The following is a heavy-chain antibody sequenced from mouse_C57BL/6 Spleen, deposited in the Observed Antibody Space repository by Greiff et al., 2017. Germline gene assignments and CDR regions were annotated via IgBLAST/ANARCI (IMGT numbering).Heavy chain of an antibody. CDR3: AREGSYGSYFDY. Sequence: DVMLVESGGGLVKPGGSLKLSCAASGFTFSSYAMSWVRQTPEKRLEWVATISDGGSYTYSPDNVTGRFTISRDNAKNNLYLQMSHLKSEDTAMYYCAREGSYGSYFDYWGQGTTLTVSS. CDR2: ISDGGSYT. CDR1: GFTFSSYA. D-gene: IGHD2-2*01. J-gene: IGHJ2*01. V-gene: IGHV5-4*01.